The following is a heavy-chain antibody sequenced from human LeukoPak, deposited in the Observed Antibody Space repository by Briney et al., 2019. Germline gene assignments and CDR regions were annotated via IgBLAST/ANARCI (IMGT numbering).Heavy chain of an antibody. CDR2: IWYDGSNE. V-gene: IGHV3-33*01. CDR3: ARDGYSGSFLNS. D-gene: IGHD1-26*01. CDR1: GFSFTTHG. J-gene: IGHJ4*02. Sequence: GGSLRLSCVASGFSFTTHGMHWVRQAPGKGLEWVALIWYDGSNENYAESVKDRFTISRDNSRNTLYLQMNSLRVEDTAVYYCARDGYSGSFLNSWGQGTLVTVSS.